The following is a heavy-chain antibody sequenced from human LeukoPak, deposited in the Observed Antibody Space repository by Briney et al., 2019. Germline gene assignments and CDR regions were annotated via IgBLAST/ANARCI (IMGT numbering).Heavy chain of an antibody. CDR2: ISFDGNS. D-gene: IGHD2-8*01. CDR1: GGSITSNPYY. Sequence: SETLSLTCTVTGGSITSNPYYWGWVRQPPGKGLEWIGSISFDGNSYYDPSLKSRVTVSRDTSKNQFSLKVNSVTAADTAVYYCARINGGIWGQGTLVTVSS. CDR3: ARINGGI. J-gene: IGHJ4*02. V-gene: IGHV4-39*07.